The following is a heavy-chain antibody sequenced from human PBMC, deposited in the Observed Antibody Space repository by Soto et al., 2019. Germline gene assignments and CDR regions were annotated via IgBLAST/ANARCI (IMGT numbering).Heavy chain of an antibody. CDR2: IYPGDSDT. CDR1: GYTFTSYW. V-gene: IGHV5-51*01. D-gene: IGHD2-15*01. CDR3: ARSAGNAGRFSEY. J-gene: IGHJ4*02. Sequence: LGESLKISCKGSGYTFTSYWISWVRQMPGEGLEWMGAIYPGDSDTRYSPSFQGQVTIPADKSISTAYMQWSSLQASDSAIYYCARSAGNAGRFSEYWGQGXVVTVSS.